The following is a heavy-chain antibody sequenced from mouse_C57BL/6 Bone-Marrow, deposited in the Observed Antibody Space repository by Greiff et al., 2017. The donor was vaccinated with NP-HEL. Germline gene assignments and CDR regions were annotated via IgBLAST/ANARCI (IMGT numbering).Heavy chain of an antibody. CDR3: ARRRGYYGSSYSYFDV. V-gene: IGHV1-50*01. D-gene: IGHD1-1*01. CDR1: GYTFTSYW. Sequence: VQLQQPGAELVKPGASVKLSCKASGYTFTSYWMQWVKQRPGQGLEWIGEIDPSDSYTNYNQKFKGKATLTVDTSSSTAYMQLSSLTSEDSAVYYCARRRGYYGSSYSYFDVWGTGTTVTVSS. J-gene: IGHJ1*03. CDR2: IDPSDSYT.